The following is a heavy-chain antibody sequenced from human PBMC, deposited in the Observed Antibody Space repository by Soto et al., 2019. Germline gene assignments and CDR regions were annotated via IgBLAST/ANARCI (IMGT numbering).Heavy chain of an antibody. V-gene: IGHV5-51*01. CDR1: GYKFTGYW. J-gene: IGHJ6*02. Sequence: GESLKISCKAFGYKFTGYWIAWVRQMPGKGLEWMGIIFPGDSDVRYSPSFQGQVTISVDKSITTAYLQWNRLKVSDTAIYYCTRSSGMDVWGQGTTVTVSS. CDR2: IFPGDSDV. CDR3: TRSSGMDV.